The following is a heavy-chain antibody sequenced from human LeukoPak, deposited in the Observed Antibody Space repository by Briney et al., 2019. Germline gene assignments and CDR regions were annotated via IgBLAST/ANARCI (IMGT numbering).Heavy chain of an antibody. D-gene: IGHD3-22*01. J-gene: IGHJ4*02. CDR3: ARRGSNYYNSSGYLSFDY. CDR2: MNPNSGNT. CDR1: GYTFTSYD. V-gene: IGHV1-8*01. Sequence: ASVKVSCKASGYTFTSYDINWVRQATGQGLEWMGWMNPNSGNTGYAQKFQGRVTMTRNTSISTAYMELSSRRSEDTAVYYCARRGSNYYNSSGYLSFDYWGQETLVTVSS.